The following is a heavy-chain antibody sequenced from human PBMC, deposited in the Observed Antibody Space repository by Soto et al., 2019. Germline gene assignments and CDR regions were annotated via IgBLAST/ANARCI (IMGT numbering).Heavy chain of an antibody. J-gene: IGHJ3*02. D-gene: IGHD2-15*01. V-gene: IGHV3-23*01. CDR1: GFIFGNYM. CDR3: APHVHCSGGSCHYDAFDI. Sequence: EVQLLESGGGLVQPGESLRLSCAVSGFIFGNYMMTWVRQTPGKGLEWVSTIRDGGESTYYADSVKGRFTISRDNSKNTLILQMDSLGVEDTAVYYCAPHVHCSGGSCHYDAFDIRGQGTMVTVSS. CDR2: IRDGGEST.